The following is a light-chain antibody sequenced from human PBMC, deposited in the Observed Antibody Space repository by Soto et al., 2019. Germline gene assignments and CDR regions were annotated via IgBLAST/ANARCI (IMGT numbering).Light chain of an antibody. CDR2: GAS. CDR3: QQYGSSPT. V-gene: IGKV3-20*01. CDR1: QSVSSSY. Sequence: EIVLTQSPGTLSLSQGERATLSCRASQSVSSSYLAWYQQKPGQAPRLLIYGASSRATGIPDRFSGSGSGTDFTLTISRLDPEDFAVYYCQQYGSSPTFGQGTRLEIK. J-gene: IGKJ5*01.